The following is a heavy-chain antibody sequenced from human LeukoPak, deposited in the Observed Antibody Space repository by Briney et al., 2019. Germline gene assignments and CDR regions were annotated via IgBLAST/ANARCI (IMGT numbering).Heavy chain of an antibody. CDR3: ARVRRESSGYYYYFDY. CDR1: GFTFSDHY. Sequence: GGSLRLSCAASGFTFSDHYMDWVRQAPGKGLEWVGRTRNKANSYTTEYAASVKGRFTISRDDSKNSLYLQMNSLKTEDTAVNYCARVRRESSGYYYYFDYWAKETLVTVSS. D-gene: IGHD3-22*01. V-gene: IGHV3-72*01. CDR2: TRNKANSYTT. J-gene: IGHJ4*02.